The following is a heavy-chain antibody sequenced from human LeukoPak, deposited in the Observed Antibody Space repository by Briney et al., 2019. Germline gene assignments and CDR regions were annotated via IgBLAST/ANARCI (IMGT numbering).Heavy chain of an antibody. J-gene: IGHJ4*02. Sequence: GRSLRLSCAASGSTFISYGMDWVRQAPGKGLEWVAVIWSDGNIKDYADSVKGRFTISRDNSKNTLYLQMNSLRAEDTAVYYFAPDQGGAAFDYWGQGTLVTVSS. D-gene: IGHD3-16*01. CDR3: APDQGGAAFDY. CDR2: IWSDGNIK. CDR1: GSTFISYG. V-gene: IGHV3-33*01.